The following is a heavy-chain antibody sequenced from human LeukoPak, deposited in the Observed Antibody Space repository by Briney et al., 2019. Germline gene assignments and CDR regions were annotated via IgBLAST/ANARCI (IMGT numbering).Heavy chain of an antibody. D-gene: IGHD6-13*01. CDR2: INPSGGST. Sequence: ASVKVSCKASGYTFTSYYMHWVRQAPGQGLEWMGIINPSGGSTSYAQKFQGRVTMTRDTSTSTVYVELTSLRSEDTAVYYCARAAAAGRHAPPVGYWGQGTPVTVSS. CDR1: GYTFTSYY. CDR3: ARAAAAGRHAPPVGY. J-gene: IGHJ4*02. V-gene: IGHV1-46*01.